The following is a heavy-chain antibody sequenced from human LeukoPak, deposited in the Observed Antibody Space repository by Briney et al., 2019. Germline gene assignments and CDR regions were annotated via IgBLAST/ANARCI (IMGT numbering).Heavy chain of an antibody. CDR3: ARLQIAAAAFDY. CDR2: IYYSGST. Sequence: SETLSLTCTVSGGSISSSSYYWGWIRQPPGKGLEWIGSIYYSGSTYYNPSLKSRVTISVDTSKNQFSLKLSSVTAADTAVYYCARLQIAAAAFDYWGQGTLVTVSS. V-gene: IGHV4-39*01. D-gene: IGHD6-13*01. J-gene: IGHJ4*02. CDR1: GGSISSSSYY.